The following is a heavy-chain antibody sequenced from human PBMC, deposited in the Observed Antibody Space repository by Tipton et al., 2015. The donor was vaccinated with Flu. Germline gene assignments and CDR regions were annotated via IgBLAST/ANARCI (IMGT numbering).Heavy chain of an antibody. CDR1: TFTFSYYW. D-gene: IGHD3-3*02. Sequence: SLRLSCVASTFTFSYYWMSWVRQTPGKGLEWVANIRQDGSQKYYVNSVRGRFTISRDNTRNSVSLQMNGLRADDTAVYYCARGGLAPGHYWGQGTLVTVSA. CDR2: IRQDGSQK. CDR3: ARGGLAPGHY. V-gene: IGHV3-7*01. J-gene: IGHJ4*02.